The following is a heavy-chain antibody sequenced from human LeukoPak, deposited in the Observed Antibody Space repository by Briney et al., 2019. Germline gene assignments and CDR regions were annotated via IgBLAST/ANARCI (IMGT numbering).Heavy chain of an antibody. D-gene: IGHD6-19*01. CDR2: IYWDDDE. CDR1: GFSLSTNGVG. Sequence: SGPTLVNPTQTLTLTCTFSGFSLSTNGVGVGWIRQPPGKALEWLALIYWDDDERYSPSLKSRLTITKDTSKNQVVLTMTNMDPVDTATYYCARNIAVAPFDYWGQGTLVTVSS. V-gene: IGHV2-5*02. CDR3: ARNIAVAPFDY. J-gene: IGHJ4*02.